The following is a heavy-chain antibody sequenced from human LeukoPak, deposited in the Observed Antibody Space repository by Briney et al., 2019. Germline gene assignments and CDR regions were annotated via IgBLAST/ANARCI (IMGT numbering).Heavy chain of an antibody. CDR2: TYYRSKLYN. CDR3: TRDRGLIDF. CDR1: GDIVSSNSVA. V-gene: IGHV6-1*01. J-gene: IGHJ4*02. D-gene: IGHD3-16*01. Sequence: KASQTLSLTCAISGDIVSSNSVAWNWIRQSPSRGLEWLGRTYYRSKLYNDYAVSVKSRITINPDTSKNQFSLQLNSVTPEDSAVYYCTRDRGLIDFWGQGTLVTVSS.